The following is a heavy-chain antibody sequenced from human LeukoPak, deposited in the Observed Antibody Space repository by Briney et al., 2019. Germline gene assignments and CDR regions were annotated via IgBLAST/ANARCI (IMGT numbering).Heavy chain of an antibody. Sequence: PSETLSLTCAVYGGSLSGYYWSWIRHPPGKGLEWIGEINHSGSTNYNPSLKSRVTISVDTSKNQFSLKQSSVTAADTAVYYCARVPYCSGGSCNYYYYYGMDVWGQGTTVTVSS. CDR2: INHSGST. V-gene: IGHV4-34*01. J-gene: IGHJ6*02. CDR3: ARVPYCSGGSCNYYYYYGMDV. D-gene: IGHD2-15*01. CDR1: GGSLSGYY.